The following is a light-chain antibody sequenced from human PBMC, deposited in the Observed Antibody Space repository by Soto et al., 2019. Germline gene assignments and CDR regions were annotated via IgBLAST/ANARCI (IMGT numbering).Light chain of an antibody. Sequence: QSALTQPPSVSGAPGQRVTISCTGISSNIGAGYDVHWFQQLPGTAPKLLIYVNSNRPSGVPDRFSGSKSGTSASLAITGLQAEDEADYYCQSYDSSLSGYVVFGGGTKLTV. J-gene: IGLJ2*01. V-gene: IGLV1-40*01. CDR1: SSNIGAGYD. CDR2: VNS. CDR3: QSYDSSLSGYVV.